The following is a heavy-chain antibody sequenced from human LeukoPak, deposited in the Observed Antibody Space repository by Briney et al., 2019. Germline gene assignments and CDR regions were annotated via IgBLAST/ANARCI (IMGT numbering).Heavy chain of an antibody. CDR1: GFTFSDYY. Sequence: PGGSLRLSCAASGFTFSDYYVSWIRQAPGKGLEWVSYISSSSSTIYYADSVKGRFTISRDNAKNSLYLQMNSLRAEDTAVYYCARGLQLVRDAGLDYWGQGTLVTVSS. D-gene: IGHD6-13*01. V-gene: IGHV3-11*01. J-gene: IGHJ4*02. CDR2: ISSSSSTI. CDR3: ARGLQLVRDAGLDY.